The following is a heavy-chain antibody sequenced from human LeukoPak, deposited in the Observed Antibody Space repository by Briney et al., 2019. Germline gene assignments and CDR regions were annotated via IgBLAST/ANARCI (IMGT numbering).Heavy chain of an antibody. CDR1: GFTFSSYW. CDR3: ARGGFGSGSHFDY. V-gene: IGHV3-7*01. Sequence: GGSLRLSCAASGFTFSSYWMSWVRQAPGKGLEWVANIKQDGSEKYYVDSVKGRFTISKDNAKNSLYLQMNSLRVEDTAVYYCARGGFGSGSHFDYWGQGTLVTVSS. D-gene: IGHD3-10*01. CDR2: IKQDGSEK. J-gene: IGHJ4*02.